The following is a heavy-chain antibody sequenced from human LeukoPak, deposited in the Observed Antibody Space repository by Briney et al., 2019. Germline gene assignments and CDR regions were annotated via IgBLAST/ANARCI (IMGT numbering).Heavy chain of an antibody. J-gene: IGHJ4*02. CDR1: GFTFSSYG. D-gene: IGHD3-9*01. CDR3: ARDGGDILTGYYNGLDY. CDR2: IWYDGSNK. Sequence: GGSLRLSCAASGFTFSSYGMHWVRQAPGKGLEWVAVIWYDGSNKYYADSVKGRFTISRDNSKNTLYLQMNSLRAEDTAVYYCARDGGDILTGYYNGLDYWGQGTLVTVSS. V-gene: IGHV3-33*01.